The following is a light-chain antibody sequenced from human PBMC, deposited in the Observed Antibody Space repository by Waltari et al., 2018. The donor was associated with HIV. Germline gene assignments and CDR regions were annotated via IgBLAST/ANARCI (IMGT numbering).Light chain of an antibody. Sequence: QSALTQPASVSGSPGQSITISCSGTNSDVGGYNYVYWYQQHPGKAPKLIIFDVSHRPSGISNRFSGSKSGNTASLTISGLQAEDEADYYCSSYTRSTTLDAVFGTGTKVSVL. CDR1: NSDVGGYNY. V-gene: IGLV2-14*03. CDR3: SSYTRSTTLDAV. J-gene: IGLJ1*01. CDR2: DVS.